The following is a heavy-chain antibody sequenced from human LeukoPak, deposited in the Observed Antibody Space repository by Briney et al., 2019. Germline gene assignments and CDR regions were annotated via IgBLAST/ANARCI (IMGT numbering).Heavy chain of an antibody. J-gene: IGHJ5*02. CDR1: GYTFTGYY. V-gene: IGHV1-2*02. D-gene: IGHD2/OR15-2a*01. CDR3: ARADQNLNWFDP. CDR2: INPNSGGT. Sequence: ASVKVSCKASGYTFTGYYMHWVRQASGQGLEWMGWINPNSGGTNYAQKFQGRVTMTRDTSISTAYMELSRLRSDDTAVYYCARADQNLNWFDPWGQGTLVTVSS.